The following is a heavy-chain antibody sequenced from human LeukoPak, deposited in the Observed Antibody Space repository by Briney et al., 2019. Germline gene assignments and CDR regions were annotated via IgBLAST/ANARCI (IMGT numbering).Heavy chain of an antibody. V-gene: IGHV1-46*01. D-gene: IGHD1-26*01. CDR2: INPSGGNT. J-gene: IGHJ3*01. CDR3: ARDRETRANDAFDF. CDR1: RYTFTSYY. Sequence: ASVKVSFKASRYTFTSYYMHWVRQAPGQGLEWMGIINPSGGNTSYAQKFQGGVTMTRDTSTSTVYMELSSLRSEDTAVYYCARDRETRANDAFDFWGQGTMVTVSS.